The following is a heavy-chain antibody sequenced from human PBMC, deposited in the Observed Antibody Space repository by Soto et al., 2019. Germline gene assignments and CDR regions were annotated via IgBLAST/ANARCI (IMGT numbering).Heavy chain of an antibody. CDR1: GYTFTSYD. CDR3: ARGRYSSSLGLNYYGMDV. CDR2: MNPNSGNT. V-gene: IGHV1-8*01. J-gene: IGHJ6*02. Sequence: ASVKVSCKASGYTFTSYDINWVRQATGQGLEWMGWMNPNSGNTGYAQKFQGRVTMTRNTSISTAYMELSSLRSEDTAVYYCARGRYSSSLGLNYYGMDVWGQGTTVTAP. D-gene: IGHD6-6*01.